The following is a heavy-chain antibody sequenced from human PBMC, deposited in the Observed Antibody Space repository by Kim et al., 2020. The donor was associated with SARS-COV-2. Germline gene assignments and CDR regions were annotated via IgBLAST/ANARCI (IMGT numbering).Heavy chain of an antibody. J-gene: IGHJ6*02. Sequence: ASVKVSCKASGYTFTDYYIHWVRQAPGQGLEWMAWISTDSGATNYAQKFQDRITMTRDMSINTTYMELRNLRSDDTAAYFCARGDTVVASRYYYAMDVWGQGTTVTVSS. CDR3: ARGDTVVASRYYYAMDV. V-gene: IGHV1-2*02. D-gene: IGHD5-18*01. CDR1: GYTFTDYY. CDR2: ISTDSGAT.